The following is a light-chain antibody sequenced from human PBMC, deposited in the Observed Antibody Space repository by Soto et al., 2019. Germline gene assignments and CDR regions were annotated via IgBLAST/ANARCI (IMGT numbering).Light chain of an antibody. CDR2: AAS. V-gene: IGKV1-17*01. J-gene: IGKJ4*01. CDR3: QQRSNWPLLT. Sequence: DIQMTQSPSSLSASVGDRVTITCRASQGIRKDLGWYQQKPGKAPERLIYAASSLQSGVPSRFSGSGSGTEFTLTITSLQPEDSATYYCQQRSNWPLLTFGGGTKVEIK. CDR1: QGIRKD.